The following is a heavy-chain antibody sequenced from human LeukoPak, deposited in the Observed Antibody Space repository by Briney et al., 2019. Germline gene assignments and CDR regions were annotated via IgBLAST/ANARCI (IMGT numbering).Heavy chain of an antibody. CDR2: TKQDGSET. D-gene: IGHD2-2*01. CDR1: GFTFSTYC. V-gene: IGHV3-7*03. CDR3: ARAGYCSGTRYYSGRVASNDF. Sequence: GGSLRLACAASGFTFSTYCMSWVRQAPGKGLEWVANTKQDGSETYYVDSVKGRFTISRDKPRNTLHMQMNSLRGTDTGLYYCARAGYCSGTRYYSGRVASNDFWGRGTLVTVSS. J-gene: IGHJ4*02.